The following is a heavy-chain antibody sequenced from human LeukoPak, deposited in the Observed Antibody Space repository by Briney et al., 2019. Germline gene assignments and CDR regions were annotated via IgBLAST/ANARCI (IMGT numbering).Heavy chain of an antibody. D-gene: IGHD6-13*01. CDR2: ISSSSSYI. CDR3: ARESPLWRAAAGTPGEGYGMDV. V-gene: IGHV3-21*01. CDR1: GFTFGSYS. J-gene: IGHJ6*04. Sequence: GGSLRLSCAAYGFTFGSYSMNWVRQAPGKGLEWVSSISSSSSYIYYADSVKGRFTISRDNAKNSLYLQMNSLRAEDTAVYYCARESPLWRAAAGTPGEGYGMDVWGKGTTVTVSS.